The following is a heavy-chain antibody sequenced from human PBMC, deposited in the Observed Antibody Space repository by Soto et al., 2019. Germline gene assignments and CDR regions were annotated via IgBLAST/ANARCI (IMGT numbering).Heavy chain of an antibody. D-gene: IGHD2-2*02. V-gene: IGHV4-34*01. CDR1: GGSFSGYY. Sequence: SETLSLTCAVYGGSFSGYYWTWIGQPPGKGLEWIGEINHSGSTNYNPSLKSRVTISVDTSKNQFSLKLSSVTAADTAVYYCARVNRYTRWDSFDYWGQGTLVTVSS. CDR3: ARVNRYTRWDSFDY. J-gene: IGHJ4*02. CDR2: INHSGST.